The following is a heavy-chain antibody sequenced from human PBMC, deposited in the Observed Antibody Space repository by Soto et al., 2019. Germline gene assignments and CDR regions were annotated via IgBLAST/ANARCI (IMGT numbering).Heavy chain of an antibody. CDR2: IYYSGTT. D-gene: IGHD2-21*01. Sequence: QVQLQESGPGLVKPSQTLSLTCTVSGGSISSGGYYWYWIRQHPGKGLEWIGYIYYSGTTYYNPSLRSRVNISGHPSKNQFSLKLSSVTAAETAVYYCAASCVACGGFNYYGMDVWGQGTTVTVSS. CDR1: GGSISSGGYY. J-gene: IGHJ6*02. CDR3: AASCVACGGFNYYGMDV. V-gene: IGHV4-31*03.